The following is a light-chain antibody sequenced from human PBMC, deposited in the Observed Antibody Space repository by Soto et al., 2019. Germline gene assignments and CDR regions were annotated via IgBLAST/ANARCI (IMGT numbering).Light chain of an antibody. J-gene: IGKJ1*01. CDR2: GAS. V-gene: IGKV3-15*01. CDR3: QQYNDWPRT. CDR1: QSVSGD. Sequence: DIVMTQSPVTLSVSPGERGTLSCRSSQSVSGDLAWYQQKPGQAPRLLIYGASTRATGIPARFSGSGSGTEFTLIISSLQSEDFAVYYCQQYNDWPRTFGQGNKVDI.